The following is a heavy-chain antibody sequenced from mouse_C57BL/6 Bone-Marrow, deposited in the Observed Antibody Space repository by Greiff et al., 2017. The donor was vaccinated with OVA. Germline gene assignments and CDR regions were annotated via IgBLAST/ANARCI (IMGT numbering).Heavy chain of an antibody. CDR2: ISDGGSYT. Sequence: DVHLVESGGGLVKPGGSLKLSCAASGFTFSSYAMSWVRQTPEKRLEWVATISDGGSYTYYPDNVKGRFTISRDNAKNNLYLQMSHLKSEDTAMYYCARSLITTVVATKDYWGQGTTLTVSS. V-gene: IGHV5-4*01. D-gene: IGHD1-1*01. J-gene: IGHJ2*01. CDR1: GFTFSSYA. CDR3: ARSLITTVVATKDY.